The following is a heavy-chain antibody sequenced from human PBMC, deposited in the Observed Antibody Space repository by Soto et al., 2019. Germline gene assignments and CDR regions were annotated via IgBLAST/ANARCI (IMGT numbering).Heavy chain of an antibody. V-gene: IGHV4-39*01. Sequence: PSETLSLTCTVSGGSISSSSYYGGWIRQPPGKGLQWIGSIYYSGSTYYNPSLKSRLTISVDTSKNQFSLRLSSVTAADTAVYYCARQEAYSSGWYDAFDIWGQGTMVTVSS. CDR3: ARQEAYSSGWYDAFDI. D-gene: IGHD6-19*01. CDR2: IYYSGST. J-gene: IGHJ3*02. CDR1: GGSISSSSYY.